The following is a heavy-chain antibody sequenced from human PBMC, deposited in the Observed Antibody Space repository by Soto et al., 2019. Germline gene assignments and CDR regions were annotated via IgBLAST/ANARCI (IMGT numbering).Heavy chain of an antibody. CDR3: AHRSSYSSSWYAWFDP. Sequence: QITLKESGPTLVKPTQTLTLTCTFSGFSLSTSGVGVGWIRQPPGKALEWLALIYWDDDKRYSPSLKSRLTITKDTSKNQVVLTVTNMAPVDTATYYYAHRSSYSSSWYAWFDPWGQGTLDTVSS. D-gene: IGHD6-13*01. CDR2: IYWDDDK. V-gene: IGHV2-5*02. CDR1: GFSLSTSGVG. J-gene: IGHJ5*02.